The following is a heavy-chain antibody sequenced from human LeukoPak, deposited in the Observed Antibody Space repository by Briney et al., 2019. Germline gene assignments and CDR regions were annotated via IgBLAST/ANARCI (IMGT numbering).Heavy chain of an antibody. D-gene: IGHD5-24*01. CDR2: IKSDGSTT. Sequence: GGSLRLSCTASGFSFSSYWMHWVRQAPGTGLVWVSRIKSDGSTTNYADFVKGRFTISRDNSENTLYLQMNSLRVEDTAVYYCALSVEMVTIYYYDMDVWGQGTTVTVSS. J-gene: IGHJ6*02. V-gene: IGHV3-74*01. CDR1: GFSFSSYW. CDR3: ALSVEMVTIYYYDMDV.